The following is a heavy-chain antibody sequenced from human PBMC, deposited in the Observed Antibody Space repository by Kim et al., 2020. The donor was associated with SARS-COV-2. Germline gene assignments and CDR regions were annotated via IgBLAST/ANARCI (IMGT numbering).Heavy chain of an antibody. D-gene: IGHD3-10*01. J-gene: IGHJ4*01. CDR2: LSYDGTDE. CDR3: ARNGRNTMIRGVVFY. V-gene: IGHV3-30*04. Sequence: GGSLRLSCAASQFTFSSYTMHWVRQSPGKVLEWVAALSYDGTDEYYADSVKGRFTISRDTSKKTLYLQMTVLTTDDTAVYYCARNGRNTMIRGVVFYWG. CDR1: QFTFSSYT.